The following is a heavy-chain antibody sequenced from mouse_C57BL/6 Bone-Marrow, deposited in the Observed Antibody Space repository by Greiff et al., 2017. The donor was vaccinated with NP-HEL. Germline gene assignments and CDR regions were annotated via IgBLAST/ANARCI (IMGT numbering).Heavy chain of an antibody. J-gene: IGHJ2*01. CDR1: GYTFTSYW. D-gene: IGHD1-1*02. V-gene: IGHV1-5*01. Sequence: VQLKESGTVLARPGASVKMSCKTSGYTFTSYWMHWVKQRPGQGLEWIGAIYPGNSDTSYNQKLQGKAKLTAVTSASTAYMELSGLTNEDSAVYYRTRGGVFDYWGQGTTLTVSS. CDR3: TRGGVFDY. CDR2: IYPGNSDT.